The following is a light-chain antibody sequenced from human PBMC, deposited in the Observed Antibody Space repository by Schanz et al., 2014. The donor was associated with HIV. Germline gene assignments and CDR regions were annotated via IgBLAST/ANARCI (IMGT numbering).Light chain of an antibody. Sequence: DIQMTQSPSSVSASVGDTVTITCRASQGINSWLAWYQQNPGKAPKLLISGASNLQSGVPSRFSGSGSGTDFTLTINSLQPEDFATYYCQQANDFPPLTFGGGTKVDIK. CDR3: QQANDFPPLT. CDR1: QGINSW. V-gene: IGKV1D-12*01. J-gene: IGKJ4*01. CDR2: GAS.